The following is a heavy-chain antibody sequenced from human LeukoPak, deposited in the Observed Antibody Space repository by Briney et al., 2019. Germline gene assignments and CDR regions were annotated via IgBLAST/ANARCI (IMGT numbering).Heavy chain of an antibody. V-gene: IGHV3-30*02. Sequence: PVGSLRLSSAASGFTFSSYGMPWVRQAPGPGLGGVAFIRYAGSNKYYADSVKGRFTISRDNSKNTLYLQMNSLRAEDTAVYYCAKDKDSGSNGNLDYWGQGTLVTVSS. D-gene: IGHD1-26*01. J-gene: IGHJ4*02. CDR2: IRYAGSNK. CDR1: GFTFSSYG. CDR3: AKDKDSGSNGNLDY.